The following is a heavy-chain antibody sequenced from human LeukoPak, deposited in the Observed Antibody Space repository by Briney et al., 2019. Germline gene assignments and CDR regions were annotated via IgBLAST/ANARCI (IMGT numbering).Heavy chain of an antibody. D-gene: IGHD3-22*01. CDR2: ISAYNGKT. Sequence: GASVKVSCKASGYMFTSYGISWVRQAPGQGLEWMGWISAYNGKTNYAQNLQCRVTMTTDTSTSTAYMELRSLRSDDTAVYYCARHPYYDRSGYYVYWGQGTLVTVSS. CDR3: ARHPYYDRSGYYVY. J-gene: IGHJ4*02. V-gene: IGHV1-18*01. CDR1: GYMFTSYG.